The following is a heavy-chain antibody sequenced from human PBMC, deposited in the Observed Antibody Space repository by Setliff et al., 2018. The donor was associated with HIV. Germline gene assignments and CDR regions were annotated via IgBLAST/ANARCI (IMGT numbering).Heavy chain of an antibody. CDR3: ARNTDVDSVYRPFHI. CDR1: GFSFRSYW. Sequence: GGSLRLSCAASGFSFRSYWMSWVRQSPGKGLEWVANINQDESEMQYVDSVKGRFTISRDNAKNSLYLQMNSLRAEDTAVYYCARNTDVDSVYRPFHIWGQGTMVTVSS. J-gene: IGHJ3*02. CDR2: INQDESEM. D-gene: IGHD1-26*01. V-gene: IGHV3-7*03.